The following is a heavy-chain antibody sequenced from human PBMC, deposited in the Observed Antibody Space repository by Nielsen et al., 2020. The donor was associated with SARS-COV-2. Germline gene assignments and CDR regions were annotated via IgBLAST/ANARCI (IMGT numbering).Heavy chain of an antibody. CDR3: ARDLNYDFWSGYYPPYNYYGMDV. J-gene: IGHJ6*02. CDR2: ISAYNGNT. Sequence: ASVKVSCKASGYTFTSYAISWVRQAPGQGLEWMGWISAYNGNTNYAQKLQGRVTMTTDTSTSTAYMELRSLRSDDTAVYYCARDLNYDFWSGYYPPYNYYGMDVWGQGTSVTVSS. D-gene: IGHD3-3*01. CDR1: GYTFTSYA. V-gene: IGHV1-18*01.